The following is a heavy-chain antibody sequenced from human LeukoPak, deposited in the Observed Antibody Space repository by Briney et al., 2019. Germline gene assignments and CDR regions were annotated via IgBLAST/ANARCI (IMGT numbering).Heavy chain of an antibody. CDR1: GGSISSGDYY. J-gene: IGHJ6*03. CDR3: ARDTRPYYYYMDV. CDR2: IYYSGST. V-gene: IGHV4-30-4*01. Sequence: SETLSLTCTVSGGSISSGDYYWSWIRQPPGKGLEWIGYIYYSGSTYYNPSLKSRVTISVDTSKNQFSLKLSSVTAADTAVYYCARDTRPYYYYMDVWGKGTTVTVSS. D-gene: IGHD6-25*01.